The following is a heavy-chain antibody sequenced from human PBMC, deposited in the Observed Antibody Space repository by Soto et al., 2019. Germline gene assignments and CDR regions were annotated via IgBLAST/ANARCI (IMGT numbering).Heavy chain of an antibody. CDR2: ISYDGSNK. CDR1: GFTFSSYG. J-gene: IGHJ6*02. CDR3: AKDRDGGTGMDV. D-gene: IGHD3-10*01. V-gene: IGHV3-30*18. Sequence: GGSLRLSCAASGFTFSSYGMYWVRQAPGKGLEWVAVISYDGSNKYYADSVKGRFTISRDNSKNTLYLQMNSLRAEDTAVYYCAKDRDGGTGMDVWGQGTTVTVSS.